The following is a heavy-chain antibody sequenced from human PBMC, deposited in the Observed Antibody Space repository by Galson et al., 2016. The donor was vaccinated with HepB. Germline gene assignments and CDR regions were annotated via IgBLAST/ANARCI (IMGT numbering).Heavy chain of an antibody. CDR3: ARDTYYFRSGGLDY. Sequence: SLRLSCAASGFSFTNYNMNWVRQAPGKGLEWVSSISGSSSYIQYADSVKGRFTISRDNAKNSLYLQMNSLRADDTAVYYCARDTYYFRSGGLDYWGQGTLVTVSS. V-gene: IGHV3-21*01. J-gene: IGHJ4*02. D-gene: IGHD2-15*01. CDR1: GFSFTNYN. CDR2: ISGSSSYI.